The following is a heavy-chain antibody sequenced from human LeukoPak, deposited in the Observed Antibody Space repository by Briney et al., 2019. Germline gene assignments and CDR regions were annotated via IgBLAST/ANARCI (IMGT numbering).Heavy chain of an antibody. CDR1: GYTFTSYG. CDR2: ISPSNGKT. J-gene: IGHJ5*02. CDR3: ARDEASYFYDSGGRIDL. D-gene: IGHD3-22*01. V-gene: IGHV1-18*01. Sequence: ASVAVSCKASGYTFTSYGISWVRQAPGQGLEWMGWISPSNGKTNYAQRLQGRVTMTTDTSTATAYMELRSLTSDDTAVYYCARDEASYFYDSGGRIDLWGQGTLPTVSS.